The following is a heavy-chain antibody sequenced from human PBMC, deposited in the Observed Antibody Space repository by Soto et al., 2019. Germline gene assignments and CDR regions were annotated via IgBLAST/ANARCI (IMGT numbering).Heavy chain of an antibody. D-gene: IGHD6-13*01. CDR2: ISTYNGNT. Sequence: QVQLVQSGAEVKKPGASVKVSCKASGYTFTSYGISWVRQAPGQGPEWMGRISTYNGNTNYVEKLQGRVTMTTDTSTNTAYMELRSLRYDDTAVYYWARDPGYSTTWHQAFDIWGQGTMLTVSS. CDR1: GYTFTSYG. V-gene: IGHV1-18*01. J-gene: IGHJ3*02. CDR3: ARDPGYSTTWHQAFDI.